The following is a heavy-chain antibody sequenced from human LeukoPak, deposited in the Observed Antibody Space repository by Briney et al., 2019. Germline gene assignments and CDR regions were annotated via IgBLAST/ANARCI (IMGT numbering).Heavy chain of an antibody. J-gene: IGHJ4*02. CDR2: IGGSGGST. CDR1: GFTFSSFA. D-gene: IGHD4-17*01. Sequence: PGGSLRLYCAASGFTFSSFAMSWVRQAPGKGLEWVSVIGGSGGSTFHADSVKGRFTISRDNSKSTLYLQMNSLRAADTAVYYCAKHRENYGDSCLDDYWGQGTLVTVSS. CDR3: AKHRENYGDSCLDDY. V-gene: IGHV3-23*01.